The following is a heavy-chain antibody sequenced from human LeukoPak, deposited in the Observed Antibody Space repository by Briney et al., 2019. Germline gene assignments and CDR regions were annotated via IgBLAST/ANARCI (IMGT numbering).Heavy chain of an antibody. D-gene: IGHD2-21*02. V-gene: IGHV1-2*02. CDR2: INPNSGDT. CDR3: ARDLGGDSR. Sequence: EASVKVSCKPSGYTFTDFFLHWVRQAPGQGLEWMGWINPNSGDTNYAQKFQGRVTMTRDTSISTVFLDLDRLTSDDTAVYYCARDLGGDSRWGQGTLVTVSS. CDR1: GYTFTDFF. J-gene: IGHJ4*02.